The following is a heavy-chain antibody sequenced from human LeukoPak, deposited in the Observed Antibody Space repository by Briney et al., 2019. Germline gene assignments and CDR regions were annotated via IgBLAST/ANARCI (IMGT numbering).Heavy chain of an antibody. CDR1: GGSISSYY. D-gene: IGHD5-18*01. V-gene: IGHV4-4*07. CDR2: IYTSGST. J-gene: IGHJ4*02. CDR3: AREAIQLWLRGGYYFDY. Sequence: SETLSLTCTVSGGSISSYYLSWIRQPAGKGLEWIGRIYTSGSTNYNPSLKSRVTMSVDTSKNQFSLKLSSVTAADTAVYYCAREAIQLWLRGGYYFDYWGQGTLVTVSS.